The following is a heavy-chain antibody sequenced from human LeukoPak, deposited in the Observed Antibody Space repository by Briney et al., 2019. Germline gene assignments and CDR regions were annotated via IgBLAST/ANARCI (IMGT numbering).Heavy chain of an antibody. J-gene: IGHJ4*02. D-gene: IGHD6-6*01. Sequence: SETLSLTCTVSGGSISSYYWSWIRQPPGKGLEWIGYIYYSGSTNYNPSLKSRVTISVDTSKNQFSLKLSSVSAADTAVYYCASHVGAARPLDYWGQGTLVTVSS. CDR2: IYYSGST. CDR1: GGSISSYY. CDR3: ASHVGAARPLDY. V-gene: IGHV4-59*08.